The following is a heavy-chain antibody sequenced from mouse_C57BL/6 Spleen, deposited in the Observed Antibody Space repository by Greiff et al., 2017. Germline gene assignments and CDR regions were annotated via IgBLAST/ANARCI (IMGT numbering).Heavy chain of an antibody. CDR1: GYTFTSYW. CDR3: ARVYGNYPWYFDV. D-gene: IGHD2-1*01. V-gene: IGHV1-52*01. J-gene: IGHJ1*03. CDR2: LDPSDSET. Sequence: QVHVKQPGAELVRPGSSVKLSCKASGYTFTSYWMHWVKQRPIQGLEWIGNLDPSDSETHYNQKFKDKATLTVDKSSSTAYMQRSSLTSEDSSVYYCARVYGNYPWYFDVWGTGTTVTVSS.